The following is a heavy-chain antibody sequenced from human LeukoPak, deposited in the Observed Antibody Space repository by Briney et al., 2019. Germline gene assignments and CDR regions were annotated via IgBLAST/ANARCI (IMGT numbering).Heavy chain of an antibody. Sequence: SQTLSLTCTVSGGSISSGGYYWSWIRQHPGKGLEWIGYIYYSGSTYYNPSLKSRVTISVDTSKNQFSLKLSSVTAADTAVYYCARIFHYYGSGSYGFDYWGQGTLVTVSS. CDR3: ARIFHYYGSGSYGFDY. CDR2: IYYSGST. D-gene: IGHD3-10*01. V-gene: IGHV4-30-4*08. CDR1: GGSISSGGYY. J-gene: IGHJ4*02.